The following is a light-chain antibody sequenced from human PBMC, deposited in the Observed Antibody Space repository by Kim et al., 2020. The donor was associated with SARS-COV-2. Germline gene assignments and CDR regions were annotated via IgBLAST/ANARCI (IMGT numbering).Light chain of an antibody. J-gene: IGLJ3*02. Sequence: NFMLTQPHSVSESPGKTVTISCTRSSGNIARNYMQWYQQRPGSAPTIVIYEDTQRPSGVPDRFSGSIDSSSNSASLTISGLKTEDEADYYCQSYDNTNQVFGGGTQLTVL. V-gene: IGLV6-57*04. CDR1: SGNIARNY. CDR2: EDT. CDR3: QSYDNTNQV.